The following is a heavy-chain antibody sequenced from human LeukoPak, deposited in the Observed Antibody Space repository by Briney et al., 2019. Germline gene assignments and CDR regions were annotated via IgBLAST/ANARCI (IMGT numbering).Heavy chain of an antibody. V-gene: IGHV3-15*01. Sequence: GSLRLSCVASGFTFSDYWMSWVRQAPGKGLEWVGRIKSKTDGGTTDYAAPVKGRFTISRDDSKNTLYLQMNSLKTEDTAVYYCYLSAPQRHIVVVTAIDYWGQGTLVTVSS. J-gene: IGHJ4*02. CDR1: GFTFSDYW. CDR2: IKSKTDGGTT. D-gene: IGHD2-21*02. CDR3: YLSAPQRHIVVVTAIDY.